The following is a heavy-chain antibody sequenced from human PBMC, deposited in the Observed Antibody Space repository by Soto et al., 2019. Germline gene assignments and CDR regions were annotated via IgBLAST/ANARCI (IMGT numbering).Heavy chain of an antibody. CDR2: IYYSGST. CDR1: GGSISSYY. V-gene: IGHV4-59*08. J-gene: IGHJ6*03. Sequence: PSETLSLTYTVSGGSISSYYWSWIRQPPGKGLEWIGYIYYSGSTNYNPSLKSRVTISVDTSKNQFSLKLSSVTAADTAVYYCARRSYDFWSGYSTDYYYYMDVWGKGTTVTVSS. CDR3: ARRSYDFWSGYSTDYYYYMDV. D-gene: IGHD3-3*01.